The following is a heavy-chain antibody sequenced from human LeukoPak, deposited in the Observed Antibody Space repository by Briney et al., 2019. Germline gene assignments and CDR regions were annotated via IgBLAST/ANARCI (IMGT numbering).Heavy chain of an antibody. Sequence: KSSETLSLTCTVSGGSMSSSSYYWGWIRQPPGKGLEWIGSIYYSESTYQNPSLKSRVTISVDTSKNQFSLKLSSVTAADTAVYYCARASGVSQQMVYFDYWGQGTLVTVSS. J-gene: IGHJ4*02. V-gene: IGHV4-39*07. CDR1: GGSMSSSSYY. CDR3: ARASGVSQQMVYFDY. CDR2: IYYSEST. D-gene: IGHD6-13*01.